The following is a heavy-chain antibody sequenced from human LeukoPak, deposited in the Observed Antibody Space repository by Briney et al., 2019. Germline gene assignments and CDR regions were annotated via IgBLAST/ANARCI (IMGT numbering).Heavy chain of an antibody. D-gene: IGHD3-10*01. CDR2: IHYSGST. CDR3: GRFVRGFGELSWIDP. V-gene: IGHV4-39*07. Sequence: PSETLSLTCTVSGGSISSSSYYWGWIRQPPGKGLEWIGSIHYSGSTNYNPSLKSRVTISVDTSKNQFSLKLSSVTAADTAVYYCGRFVRGFGELSWIDPWGQGTLVTVSS. CDR1: GGSISSSSYY. J-gene: IGHJ5*02.